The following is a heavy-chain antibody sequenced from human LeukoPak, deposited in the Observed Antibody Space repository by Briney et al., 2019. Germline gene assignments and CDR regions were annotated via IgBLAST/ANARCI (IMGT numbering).Heavy chain of an antibody. CDR1: GYTFSNYY. Sequence: ASVKVSCKASGYTFSNYYMHWVRQAAGQGREWMGWINPSSGGTNFAQKFQGRLTMTRNTSISTAYMELHGLRSDDTAVYYCARHVSSSNEDYWGQGTLVTVSS. D-gene: IGHD2-8*01. CDR3: ARHVSSSNEDY. J-gene: IGHJ4*02. CDR2: INPSSGGT. V-gene: IGHV1-2*02.